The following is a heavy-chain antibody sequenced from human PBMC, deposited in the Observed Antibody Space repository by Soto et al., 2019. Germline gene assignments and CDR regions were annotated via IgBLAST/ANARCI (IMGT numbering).Heavy chain of an antibody. CDR1: GITFSDLH. CDR2: VEVENDDR. Sequence: EVLLQQSGAEAREPGGVVKMSCAVSGITFSDLHMHWVKQAPGKGLEWVGLVEVENDDRLYAEKYRGRLNITTDTSRHTSYMELTSLSSADTAIYYCAAVRGSVGSLSFDYWGQGTPVPVSA. J-gene: IGHJ4*02. V-gene: IGHV1-69-2*01. CDR3: AAVRGSVGSLSFDY. D-gene: IGHD1-26*01.